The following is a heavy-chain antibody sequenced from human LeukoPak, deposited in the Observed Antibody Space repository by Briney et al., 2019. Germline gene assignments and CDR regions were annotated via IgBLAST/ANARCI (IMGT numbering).Heavy chain of an antibody. Sequence: TGESLKISCKGSGYSFTSYWIGWVRQMPGKGLEWMGIIYPGDSDTRYSPSFQGQVTISADKSTSTAYMELSSLRSEDTAVYYCARGVGQLGAVGYWGQGTLVTVSS. CDR2: IYPGDSDT. D-gene: IGHD3-10*01. CDR3: ARGVGQLGAVGY. J-gene: IGHJ4*02. CDR1: GYSFTSYW. V-gene: IGHV5-51*01.